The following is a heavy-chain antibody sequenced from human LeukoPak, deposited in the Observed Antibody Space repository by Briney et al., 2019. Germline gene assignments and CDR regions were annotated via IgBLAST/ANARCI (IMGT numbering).Heavy chain of an antibody. D-gene: IGHD1-26*01. CDR2: IHTSGSS. J-gene: IGHJ6*03. CDR3: ARNTVGATPYYYYYYMDV. Sequence: PSETLSLTCNVSGDSMSNYYWNWVRQPAGKGLEWIGLIHTSGSSNYHPSLKSRVTISVDTSKNQFSLKLSSVTAADTAVYYCARNTVGATPYYYYYYMDVWGKGTTVTISS. CDR1: GDSMSNYY. V-gene: IGHV4-4*07.